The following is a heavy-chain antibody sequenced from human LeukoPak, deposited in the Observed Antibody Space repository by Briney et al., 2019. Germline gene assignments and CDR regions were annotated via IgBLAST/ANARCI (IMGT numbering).Heavy chain of an antibody. CDR2: FDPEDGET. J-gene: IGHJ4*02. CDR3: ARDPTHDYYDSSGYYPY. V-gene: IGHV1-24*01. Sequence: ASVKVSCKVSGYTLTELSMHWVRQAPGKGLEWMGGFDPEDGETIYAQKFQGRVTMTEDTSTDTAYMELSSLRSEDTAVYYCARDPTHDYYDSSGYYPYWGQGTLVTVSS. D-gene: IGHD3-22*01. CDR1: GYTLTELS.